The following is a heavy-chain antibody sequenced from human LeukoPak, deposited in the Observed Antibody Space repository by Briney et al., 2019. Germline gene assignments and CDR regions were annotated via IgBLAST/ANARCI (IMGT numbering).Heavy chain of an antibody. D-gene: IGHD5-12*01. V-gene: IGHV3-43*01. CDR2: ISWDGGST. J-gene: IGHJ4*02. CDR1: GFTFDDYT. Sequence: GGSLRLSCAASGFTFDDYTMHWVRQAPGKGLEWVSLISWDGGSTYYADSVKGRFTISRHNSKNTLYLQMNSLRAEDTAVYYCARAYSGYDLTFDYWGQGTLVTVSS. CDR3: ARAYSGYDLTFDY.